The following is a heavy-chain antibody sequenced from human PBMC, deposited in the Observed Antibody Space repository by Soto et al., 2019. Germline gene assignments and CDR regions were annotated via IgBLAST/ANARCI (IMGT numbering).Heavy chain of an antibody. CDR2: ISSSISYI. Sequence: EVQLVESGGGLVKPGGSLRLSCAASGFTFSSYSMNWVRQAPGKGLEWDSSISSSISYIYYADSVKGRFTISRDNAKNSLYLQMNSLRAEDTAVYYCARDGGYCSGGSCYTYYFDYWGQGTLVTVSS. D-gene: IGHD2-15*01. V-gene: IGHV3-21*01. CDR3: ARDGGYCSGGSCYTYYFDY. J-gene: IGHJ4*02. CDR1: GFTFSSYS.